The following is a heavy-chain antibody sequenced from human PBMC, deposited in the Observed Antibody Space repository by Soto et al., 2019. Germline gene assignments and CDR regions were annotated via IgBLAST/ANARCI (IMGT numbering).Heavy chain of an antibody. Sequence: EVQLLESGGGLVQPGGSLRLSCAASGFTFSSYAMSWVRQAPGKGLEWVSAISGSGGSTYYADSVKGRFTISRDNSKNTLDLQMNSLRAEDTAVYYCAKGEGIYCGGDCYVDYWGQGTLVTVSS. V-gene: IGHV3-23*01. CDR2: ISGSGGST. J-gene: IGHJ4*02. D-gene: IGHD2-21*02. CDR3: AKGEGIYCGGDCYVDY. CDR1: GFTFSSYA.